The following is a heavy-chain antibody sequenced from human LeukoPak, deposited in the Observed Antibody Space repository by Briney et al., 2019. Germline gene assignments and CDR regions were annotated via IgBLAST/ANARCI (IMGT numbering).Heavy chain of an antibody. CDR1: GFTVSSNY. D-gene: IGHD2-2*02. CDR3: ARDQLGGSCSSTRCYTSFNS. CDR2: IYSGGRT. J-gene: IGHJ5*02. V-gene: IGHV3-53*01. Sequence: GGSLRLSCAASGFTVSSNYMSWVRQAPGKGLEWVSIIYSGGRTYYADSVKGRFTISRDNSKDTLFLQMNSLRAEDTAVYYCARDQLGGSCSSTRCYTSFNSWGQGTLVTVSS.